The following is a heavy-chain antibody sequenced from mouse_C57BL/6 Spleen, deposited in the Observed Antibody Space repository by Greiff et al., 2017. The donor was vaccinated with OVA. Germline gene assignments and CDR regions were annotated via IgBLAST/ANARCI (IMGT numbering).Heavy chain of an antibody. J-gene: IGHJ4*01. D-gene: IGHD2-4*01. CDR3: ARGIYYDYDKVYAMDY. CDR2: IYPGGGYT. V-gene: IGHV1-63*01. Sequence: VQLQQSGAELVRPGTSVKMSCKASGYTFTNYWIGWAKQRPGHGLEWIGDIYPGGGYTNYNEKFKGKATLTADKSSSTAYMQFSSLTSEDSAIYYCARGIYYDYDKVYAMDYWGQGTSVTVSS. CDR1: GYTFTNYW.